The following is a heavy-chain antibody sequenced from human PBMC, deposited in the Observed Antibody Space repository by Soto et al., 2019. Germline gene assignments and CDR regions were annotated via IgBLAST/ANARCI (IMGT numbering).Heavy chain of an antibody. V-gene: IGHV3-11*04. CDR1: GFTFSDYY. CDR2: ITESGHAA. CDR3: ARAIRGYGAYGGY. Sequence: QVQLVESGGDLVKPGGSLRLSCAASGFTFSDYYMSWIRQTPGKGLEWLSYITESGHAAEYADSVRGRFTISRDNNKNSLYRQRNSLRVDDTGVYYCARAIRGYGAYGGYLGQGTLVTVSS. D-gene: IGHD5-12*01. J-gene: IGHJ4*02.